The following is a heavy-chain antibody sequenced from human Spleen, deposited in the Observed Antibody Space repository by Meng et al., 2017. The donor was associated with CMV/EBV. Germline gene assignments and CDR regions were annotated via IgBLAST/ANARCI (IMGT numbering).Heavy chain of an antibody. Sequence: PSRTCALYGGSFSGYYWSWIRQPPGKGLEWIGEINHSGSTNYNPSLKSRVTISVDTSKNQFSLKLSSVTAADTAVYYCARDSSGLDYWGQGTLVTVSS. CDR1: GGSFSGYY. CDR2: INHSGST. J-gene: IGHJ4*02. D-gene: IGHD6-19*01. V-gene: IGHV4-34*01. CDR3: ARDSSGLDY.